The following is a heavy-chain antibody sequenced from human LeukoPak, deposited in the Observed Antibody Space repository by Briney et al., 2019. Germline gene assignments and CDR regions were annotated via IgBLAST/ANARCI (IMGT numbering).Heavy chain of an antibody. CDR3: AKSAYYDASGYYREYYFDY. CDR1: GFSFSSYA. CDR2: ISGSGGST. Sequence: GGSLRLSCAASGFSFSSYAMTWVRQAPGKGLEWVSSISGSGGSTHYADSVKGRFTISRDKTKNTLYLQMNSLRAEDTAVYYCAKSAYYDASGYYREYYFDYWGQGTLVTVSS. J-gene: IGHJ4*02. D-gene: IGHD3-22*01. V-gene: IGHV3-23*01.